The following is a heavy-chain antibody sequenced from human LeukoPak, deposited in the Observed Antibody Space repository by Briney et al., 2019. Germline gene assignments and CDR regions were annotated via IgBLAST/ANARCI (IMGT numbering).Heavy chain of an antibody. V-gene: IGHV3-30*02. CDR1: GFTFSNNG. CDR3: ARDSNQQLGTFDY. D-gene: IGHD6-13*01. Sequence: GGSLRLSCVATGFTFSNNGMHWVRRAPGKGLEWVAFIRYDGSDKYYADSVKGRFTISRDNSQNTLYLQMNSLRAEDTAVYYCARDSNQQLGTFDYWGQGMLVTVSS. J-gene: IGHJ4*02. CDR2: IRYDGSDK.